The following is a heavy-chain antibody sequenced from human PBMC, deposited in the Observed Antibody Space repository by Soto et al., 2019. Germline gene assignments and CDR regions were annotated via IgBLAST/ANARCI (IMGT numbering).Heavy chain of an antibody. V-gene: IGHV3-33*01. CDR2: IWYDGSNK. CDR3: ARVNYEQFQYYYAMDV. D-gene: IGHD4-4*01. CDR1: GFTFSRHG. J-gene: IGHJ6*02. Sequence: QVQLVESGGGVVQPGRSLRLSCVASGFTFSRHGMHWVRQAPGKGLEWVAVIWYDGSNKLYADSVKGRFTISRDNSKNMLYLQMNSLRVEDTAVYYCARVNYEQFQYYYAMDVWGQGTTVTVSS.